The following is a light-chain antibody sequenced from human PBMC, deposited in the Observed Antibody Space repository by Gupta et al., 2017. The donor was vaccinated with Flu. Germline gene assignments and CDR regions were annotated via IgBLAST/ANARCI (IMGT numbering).Light chain of an antibody. V-gene: IGLV3-1*01. CDR1: KLGDKY. Sequence: SYTVTQPPSVSVSPGQTASITCSGDKLGDKYTSWYQQKPGQSPVVVIFQDMKRPSGIPERFSGSNSGNTATLTISGAQTVDEGDYYCQTWDSTNVVFGGGTKLTVL. CDR2: QDM. CDR3: QTWDSTNVV. J-gene: IGLJ2*01.